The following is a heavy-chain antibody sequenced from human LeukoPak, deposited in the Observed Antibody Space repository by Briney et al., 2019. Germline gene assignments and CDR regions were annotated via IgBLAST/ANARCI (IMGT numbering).Heavy chain of an antibody. CDR1: GFTFNNYV. CDR2: ISASAAMT. D-gene: IGHD5-18*01. V-gene: IGHV3-23*01. J-gene: IGHJ6*03. Sequence: GGSLRLSCEASGFTFNNYVMTWVRQAPGKGLEWVSSISASAAMTYYADSVKGRFTISRDNSKNTLYLQMNSLRPEDTAVYYCAKGSRPGYSYGPREYYYYMDVWGKGTTVTVSS. CDR3: AKGSRPGYSYGPREYYYYMDV.